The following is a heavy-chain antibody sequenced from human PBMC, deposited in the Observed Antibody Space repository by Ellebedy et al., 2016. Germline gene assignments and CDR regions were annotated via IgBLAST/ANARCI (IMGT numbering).Heavy chain of an antibody. Sequence: SETLSLTCNVSGGAIGSVNYYWGWVRQPPGKGLEWIGSLFYGGSTPSNPSLKSRVTISADMPKNQLFLRLSSVTAADTAVYYCAGDEYSSTWFKYWGQGALVTVSS. V-gene: IGHV4-39*02. D-gene: IGHD6-13*01. CDR1: GGAIGSVNYY. CDR3: AGDEYSSTWFKY. CDR2: LFYGGST. J-gene: IGHJ4*02.